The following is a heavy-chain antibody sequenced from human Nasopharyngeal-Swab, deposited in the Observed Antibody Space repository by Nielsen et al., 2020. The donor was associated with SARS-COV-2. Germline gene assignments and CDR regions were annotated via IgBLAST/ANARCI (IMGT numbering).Heavy chain of an antibody. J-gene: IGHJ6*03. CDR1: GYSFTSYW. CDR3: ARQSYCSSTSCYGLDYYYYMDV. V-gene: IGHV5-51*01. CDR2: IYPGDSDT. Sequence: GESLKISCKGSGYSFTSYWIGWVRQMPGKGLEWMWIIYPGDSDTRYSPSFQGQVTISADKSISTAYLQWSSLKASDTAMYYCARQSYCSSTSCYGLDYYYYMDVWGKGTTVTVSS. D-gene: IGHD2-2*01.